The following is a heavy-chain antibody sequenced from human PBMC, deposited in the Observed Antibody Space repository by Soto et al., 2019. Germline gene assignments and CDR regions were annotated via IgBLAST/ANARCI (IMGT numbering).Heavy chain of an antibody. Sequence: QVQLVESGGGVVQPGRSLRLSCAASGFTFSSYAMHWVRQAPGKGLEWVAVISYDGSNKYYADSVKGRFTISRDNSKNTLYLQMNSLRAEDTAVYYCARDIIVVVPAAIMPRLAYYYYGMDVWGQGTTVTVSS. D-gene: IGHD2-2*01. CDR2: ISYDGSNK. J-gene: IGHJ6*02. V-gene: IGHV3-30-3*01. CDR3: ARDIIVVVPAAIMPRLAYYYYGMDV. CDR1: GFTFSSYA.